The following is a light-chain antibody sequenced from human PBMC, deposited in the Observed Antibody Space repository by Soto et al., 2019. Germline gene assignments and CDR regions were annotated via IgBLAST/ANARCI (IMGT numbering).Light chain of an antibody. V-gene: IGLV1-40*01. CDR3: QSYDSTLSARYV. Sequence: QSVLTQPPSVSGAPGQRVTISCTGSSSNIGADYDVHWYQQRPGTAPKLLIFGNSNRPSGVPDRVSGSKSGTSASLAITGLQAEDEGDYYCQSYDSTLSARYVFGTGTKLTVL. CDR2: GNS. CDR1: SSNIGADYD. J-gene: IGLJ1*01.